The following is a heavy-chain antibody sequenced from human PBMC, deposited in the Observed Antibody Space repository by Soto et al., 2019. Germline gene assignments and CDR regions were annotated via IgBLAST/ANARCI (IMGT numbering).Heavy chain of an antibody. CDR3: ARDHPQY. CDR2: ISYDGSNK. Sequence: GGSLRLSCAASGFTFSSYGMHWVRQAPGKGLEWVAVISYDGSNKYYADYVKGRFTISRDNSKNTLYLQMNSLRAEDTAVYYCARDHPQYWGQGTLVTVSS. CDR1: GFTFSSYG. J-gene: IGHJ4*02. V-gene: IGHV3-30*03.